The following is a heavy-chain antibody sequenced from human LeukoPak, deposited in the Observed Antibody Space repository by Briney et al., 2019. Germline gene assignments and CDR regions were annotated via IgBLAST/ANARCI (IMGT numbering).Heavy chain of an antibody. CDR1: GGSISSGNYY. J-gene: IGHJ6*03. CDR3: ARDLYYGDSVFGSGYYYYMDV. V-gene: IGHV4-61*02. Sequence: SETLSLTCTVSGGSISSGNYYWSWIRQPAGKGLEWIGRIHTSGSTNYNPSLKSRVTISVDTSKNQFSLKLSSVTAADTAVYYCARDLYYGDSVFGSGYYYYMDVWGKGTTVTVSS. CDR2: IHTSGST. D-gene: IGHD4-17*01.